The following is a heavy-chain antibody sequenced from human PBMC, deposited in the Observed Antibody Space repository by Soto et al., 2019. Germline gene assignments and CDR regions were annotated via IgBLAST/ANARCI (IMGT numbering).Heavy chain of an antibody. V-gene: IGHV4-34*01. CDR3: ARWQEYSSSFDY. Sequence: QVQLQQWGAGLLKPSETLSLTCAVYGGSFSGYYWSWIRQPPGKGLEWIGEINHSGSNNYNPSLKSRVPIPVDTSKNQFSLKLSSVTAADTAVYYCARWQEYSSSFDYWGRGTLSPSPQ. CDR1: GGSFSGYY. CDR2: INHSGSN. J-gene: IGHJ4*02. D-gene: IGHD3-22*01.